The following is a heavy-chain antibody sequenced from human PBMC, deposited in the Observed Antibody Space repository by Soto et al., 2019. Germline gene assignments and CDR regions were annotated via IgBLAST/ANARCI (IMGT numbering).Heavy chain of an antibody. D-gene: IGHD1-26*01. Sequence: EVQLVESGGGLVQPGRSLRLSCAASGFTFDDYAMHWVRQAPGKGPEWVSGISWNSVTINYADSVKGRFTISRDNAQNSLYLQINSLKAEDTALYYCAKDRKGGAYYYYGMDVWGQGTTVTVSS. J-gene: IGHJ6*02. CDR2: ISWNSVTI. V-gene: IGHV3-9*01. CDR3: AKDRKGGAYYYYGMDV. CDR1: GFTFDDYA.